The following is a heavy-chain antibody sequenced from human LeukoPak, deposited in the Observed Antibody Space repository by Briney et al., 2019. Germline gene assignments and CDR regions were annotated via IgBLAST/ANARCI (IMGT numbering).Heavy chain of an antibody. Sequence: SETLSLTCSVSGGSIINYAWTWIRQPAGKGLEWIGRIVTSGNTDYNPSLRSRVTMSVDPSKNQFSLKLNSLTAADTAVYYCARRFNSGNDDVFDIWGQGTLVAVSS. D-gene: IGHD1-1*01. CDR2: IVTSGNT. CDR3: ARRFNSGNDDVFDI. V-gene: IGHV4-4*07. J-gene: IGHJ3*02. CDR1: GGSIINYA.